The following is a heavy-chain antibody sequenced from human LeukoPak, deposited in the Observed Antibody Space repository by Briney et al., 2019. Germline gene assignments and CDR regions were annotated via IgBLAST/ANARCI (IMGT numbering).Heavy chain of an antibody. CDR1: GGSISSGGYY. Sequence: SQTLSLTCTVSGGSISSGGYYWSWICQHPGKGLEWIGYIYYSGSTYYNPSLKSRVTISVDTSKNQFSLKLSSVTAADTAVYYCAREVAVAGTNWFDPWGQGTLVTVSS. V-gene: IGHV4-31*03. J-gene: IGHJ5*02. CDR2: IYYSGST. D-gene: IGHD6-19*01. CDR3: AREVAVAGTNWFDP.